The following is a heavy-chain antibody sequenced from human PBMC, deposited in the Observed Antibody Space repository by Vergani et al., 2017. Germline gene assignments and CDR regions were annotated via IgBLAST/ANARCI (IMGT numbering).Heavy chain of an antibody. CDR3: ARSVIAVAGTSRGQYYYYYYMDV. CDR2: TYYRSKWYN. D-gene: IGHD6-19*01. CDR1: GDSVSSNSAA. Sequence: QVQLQQSGPGLVKPSQTLSLTCAISGDSVSSNSAAWNWIRQSPSRGLEWLGRTYYRSKWYNDYAVSVKSRITINPDTSKNQFSLQLNSVTPEDTAVYYCARSVIAVAGTSRGQYYYYYYMDVWGKGTTVTVSS. J-gene: IGHJ6*03. V-gene: IGHV6-1*01.